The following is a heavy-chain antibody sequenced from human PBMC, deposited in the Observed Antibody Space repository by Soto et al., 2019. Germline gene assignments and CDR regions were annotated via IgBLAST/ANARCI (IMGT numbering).Heavy chain of an antibody. D-gene: IGHD3-10*01. CDR2: INSDGSII. Sequence: GGSLRLSCVASGILFGSHWMHWVRQIPGKGLVWVSRINSDGSIINYADSVRGRFTISRDNAKNTLYLQMSSLRADDTAVYYCARDGSASGVEYDYWGQGVLVTVSS. V-gene: IGHV3-74*01. CDR3: ARDGSASGVEYDY. CDR1: GILFGSHW. J-gene: IGHJ4*02.